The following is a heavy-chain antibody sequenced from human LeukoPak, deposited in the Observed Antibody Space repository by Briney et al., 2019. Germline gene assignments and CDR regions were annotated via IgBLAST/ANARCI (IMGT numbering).Heavy chain of an antibody. Sequence: GGSLRLSFAASGFTLTDQYMDWVRQAPGKGLEWIGRSRNKANSHSSEYAASVKGRFTISRDGSGNLMYLQMNSLKIDDTAVYFCARDGGERGNSAFDVWGQGTEVTVSS. J-gene: IGHJ3*01. D-gene: IGHD3-16*01. CDR2: SRNKANSHSS. CDR1: GFTLTDQY. V-gene: IGHV3-72*01. CDR3: ARDGGERGNSAFDV.